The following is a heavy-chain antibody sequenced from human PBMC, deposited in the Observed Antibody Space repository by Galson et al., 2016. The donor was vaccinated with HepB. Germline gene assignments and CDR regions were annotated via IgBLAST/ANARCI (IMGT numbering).Heavy chain of an antibody. Sequence: TCTVSGGSIRSSTCYWDWVRQPPGKGLEWIGAIYYTGITAYNSSLESRVTMSVETSKNQFSLKLSSVTAADTAVYYCARRPIVGHTTSAMGVWGQGTKVTVSS. CDR2: IYYTGIT. V-gene: IGHV4-39*01. CDR1: GGSIRSSTCY. D-gene: IGHD1-26*01. J-gene: IGHJ6*02. CDR3: ARRPIVGHTTSAMGV.